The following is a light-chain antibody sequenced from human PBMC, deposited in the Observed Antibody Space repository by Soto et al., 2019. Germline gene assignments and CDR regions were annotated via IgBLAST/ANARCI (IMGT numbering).Light chain of an antibody. CDR1: SSNIGAHYD. J-gene: IGLJ1*01. CDR2: GNS. CDR3: QSYDNSLSVYV. Sequence: QSVLPQPPSVSGAPGQRVTISCTGSSSNIGAHYDVHRYQQLPGTAPKLLIYGNSNRPSGVPDRFSGSKSGTSASLAITGLQAEDEADYYCQSYDNSLSVYVFGTGTKVTVL. V-gene: IGLV1-40*01.